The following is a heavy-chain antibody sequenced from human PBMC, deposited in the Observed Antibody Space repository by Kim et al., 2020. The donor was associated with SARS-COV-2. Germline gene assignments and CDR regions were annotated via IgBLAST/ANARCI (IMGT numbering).Heavy chain of an antibody. CDR3: AREVYSGYDWYYYYYGMDV. D-gene: IGHD5-12*01. Sequence: SRVTISVDTSKNQFSLKLSSVTAADTAVYYCAREVYSGYDWYYYYYGMDVWGQGTTVTVSS. J-gene: IGHJ6*02. V-gene: IGHV4-39*07.